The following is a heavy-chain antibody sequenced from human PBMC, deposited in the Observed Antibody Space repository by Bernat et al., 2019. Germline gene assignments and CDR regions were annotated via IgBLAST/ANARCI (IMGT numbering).Heavy chain of an antibody. J-gene: IGHJ3*02. CDR1: GFTFSSYG. D-gene: IGHD4-23*01. CDR2: ISYDGSNK. V-gene: IGHV3-30*18. Sequence: QVQLVESGGGVVQPERSLRLSCAASGFTFSSYGMHWVRQAPGKGLEWVAVISYDGSNKYYADSVKGRFTISRDNSKNTLYLQMNSLRAEDTAVYYCAKRIYGGNDDAFDIWGQGTMVTVSS. CDR3: AKRIYGGNDDAFDI.